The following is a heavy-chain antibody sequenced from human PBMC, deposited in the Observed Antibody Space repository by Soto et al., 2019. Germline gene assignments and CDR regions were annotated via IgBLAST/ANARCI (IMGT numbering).Heavy chain of an antibody. CDR3: ARQYGSGSYYYYYYGMDV. CDR1: GYSFTSYW. D-gene: IGHD3-10*01. Sequence: GESLKISCKGSGYSFTSYWISWVRQMPGKGLEWMGRIDPSDSYTNYSPSFQGHVTISADKSISTAYLQWSSLKASDTAMYYCARQYGSGSYYYYYYGMDVWGQGTTVPVSS. V-gene: IGHV5-10-1*01. CDR2: IDPSDSYT. J-gene: IGHJ6*02.